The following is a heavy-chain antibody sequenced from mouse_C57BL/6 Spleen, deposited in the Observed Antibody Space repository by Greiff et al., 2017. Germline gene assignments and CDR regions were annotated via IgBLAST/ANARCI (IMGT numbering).Heavy chain of an antibody. CDR2: IDPSDSYT. CDR3: ARRDVRFAY. Sequence: QVQLQQPGAELVKPGASVKLSCKASGYTFTSYWMQWVKQRPGQGLEWIGEIDPSDSYTNYNQKFKGKATLTVDTSSSTASMQLSSLTSEDSAVYYCARRDVRFAYWGQGTLVTVSA. J-gene: IGHJ3*01. CDR1: GYTFTSYW. V-gene: IGHV1-50*01.